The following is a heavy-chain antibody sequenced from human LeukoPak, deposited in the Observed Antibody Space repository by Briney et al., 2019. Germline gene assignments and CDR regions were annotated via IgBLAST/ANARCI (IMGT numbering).Heavy chain of an antibody. CDR2: IIPIFGTA. CDR3: ARVVRDSSGYVPHYFDY. J-gene: IGHJ4*02. V-gene: IGHV1-69*05. CDR1: GGTFSSYA. D-gene: IGHD3-22*01. Sequence: ASVKVSCKASGGTFSSYAISCVRQAPGQGLECMGGIIPIFGTANYAQKFQRRDTISTAESTSTAYMALSSLISGDTAVYHCARVVRDSSGYVPHYFDYWGQGSLVTVSS.